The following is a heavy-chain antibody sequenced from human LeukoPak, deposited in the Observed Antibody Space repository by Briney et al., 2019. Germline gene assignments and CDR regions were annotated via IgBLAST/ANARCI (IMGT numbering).Heavy chain of an antibody. CDR2: INHSGST. CDR1: GGSFSGYY. V-gene: IGHV4-34*01. J-gene: IGHJ2*01. D-gene: IGHD2-15*01. CDR3: ARGRALMVVGLGPLEAWYFDL. Sequence: SETLSLTCAVYGGSFSGYYWSGIRQPPGKGLECIGEINHSGSTNYNPSLTSRVTISVDTSKNQFSLKLSSVTAADTAVYYCARGRALMVVGLGPLEAWYFDLWGRGTLVTVSS.